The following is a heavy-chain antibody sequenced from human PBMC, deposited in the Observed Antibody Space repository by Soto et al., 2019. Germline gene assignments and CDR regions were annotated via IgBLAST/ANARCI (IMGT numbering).Heavy chain of an antibody. CDR3: AQHLGGNHYYYGMDV. V-gene: IGHV1-69*12. CDR2: IIPIFGTA. Sequence: QVQLVQSGAEVKKPGSSVKVSCKASGGTFSSYAISWVRQAPGQGREWMGGIIPIFGTADYAQKFQGRVTTTADDFTSTAYMELSSLRSEDTAVYSCAQHLGGNHYYYGMDVWGQGTTVTVSS. D-gene: IGHD3-16*01. J-gene: IGHJ6*02. CDR1: GGTFSSYA.